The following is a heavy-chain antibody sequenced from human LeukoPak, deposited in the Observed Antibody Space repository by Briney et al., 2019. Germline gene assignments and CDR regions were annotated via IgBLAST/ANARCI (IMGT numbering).Heavy chain of an antibody. CDR2: IRYDGSNK. Sequence: GGSLRLSCAASGFTFSSYGMHWVRQAPGKGLEWVAFIRYDGSNKYYADSVKGRFTTSRDNSKNTLYLQVNSLRSEDTAVYYCAREIPGVAAGTPWFDPWGQGTLVTVSS. CDR3: AREIPGVAAGTPWFDP. CDR1: GFTFSSYG. D-gene: IGHD6-13*01. J-gene: IGHJ5*02. V-gene: IGHV3-30*02.